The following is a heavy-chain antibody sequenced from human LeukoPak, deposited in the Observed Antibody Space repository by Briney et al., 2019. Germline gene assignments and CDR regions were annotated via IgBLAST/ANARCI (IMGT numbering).Heavy chain of an antibody. CDR2: IYYSGST. Sequence: SETLSLTCTVSGGSISSYYWSWIRQPPGKGLEWIGYIYYSGSTNYNPSLKSRVTISVDTSKNQFSLKLSAVTAADTAVYYCARDGIGTAMVWGDVMDVWGQGTTVTVSS. V-gene: IGHV4-59*01. CDR1: GGSISSYY. D-gene: IGHD5-18*01. J-gene: IGHJ6*02. CDR3: ARDGIGTAMVWGDVMDV.